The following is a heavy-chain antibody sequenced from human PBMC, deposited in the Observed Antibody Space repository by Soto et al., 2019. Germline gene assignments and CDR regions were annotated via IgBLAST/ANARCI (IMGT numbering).Heavy chain of an antibody. Sequence: QVQLVESGGGVVQPGRSLRLSCAASGFTFSSYGMHWVRHSPGKGLQWVAIDWNDGSNKYYADSVKGRFSISRDNSKNTLYLQMNSLRAEDTAVYYCARPLVVAVRGHYYFGMDVWGQGTTVTVS. V-gene: IGHV3-33*01. D-gene: IGHD2-15*01. J-gene: IGHJ6*02. CDR2: DWNDGSNK. CDR3: ARPLVVAVRGHYYFGMDV. CDR1: GFTFSSYG.